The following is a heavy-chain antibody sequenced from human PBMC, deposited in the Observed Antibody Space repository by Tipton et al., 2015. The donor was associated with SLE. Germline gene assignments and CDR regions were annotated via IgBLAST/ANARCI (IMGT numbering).Heavy chain of an antibody. J-gene: IGHJ3*02. Sequence: TLSLTCAVYGGSFSGYYWSWIRQPPGKGLGWIGEINHSGSTNYNPSLKSRVTISVDTSKNQFSLKLSSVTAADTAVYYCARDGAGDAFDIWGQGTMVTVSS. D-gene: IGHD1-26*01. CDR1: GGSFSGYY. CDR2: INHSGST. V-gene: IGHV4-34*01. CDR3: ARDGAGDAFDI.